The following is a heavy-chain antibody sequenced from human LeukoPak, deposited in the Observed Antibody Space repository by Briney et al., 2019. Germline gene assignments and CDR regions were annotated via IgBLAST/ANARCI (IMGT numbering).Heavy chain of an antibody. CDR1: GFTFSSYA. D-gene: IGHD2-15*01. V-gene: IGHV3-23*01. CDR2: ISGRGGST. CDR3: AKAEGQWSPGYFDY. Sequence: GGSLRLSCAASGFTFSSYAMSWVRQAPGKGLEWVSAISGRGGSTYYADSVKGRFTISRGNSKNTLYLQMNSLRAEDTAVYYCAKAEGQWSPGYFDYWGQGTLVTVSS. J-gene: IGHJ4*02.